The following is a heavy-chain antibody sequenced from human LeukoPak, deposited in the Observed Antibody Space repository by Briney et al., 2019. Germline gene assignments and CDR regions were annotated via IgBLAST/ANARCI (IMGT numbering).Heavy chain of an antibody. Sequence: PSQTLSLTCTVYGGSISVVDYYGSWIRQPPGKGLEWIGYIYYSGSTYYNPSLKSRVTISVDTSKNQFSLKLSSVTAADTAVYYCARATLDCSSTSCYGIGDWFDPWGQGTLVTVSS. V-gene: IGHV4-30-4*08. D-gene: IGHD2-2*01. CDR3: ARATLDCSSTSCYGIGDWFDP. CDR2: IYYSGST. J-gene: IGHJ5*02. CDR1: GGSISVVDYY.